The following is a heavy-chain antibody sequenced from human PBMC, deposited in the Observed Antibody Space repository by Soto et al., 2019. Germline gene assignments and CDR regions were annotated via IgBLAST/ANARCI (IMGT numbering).Heavy chain of an antibody. V-gene: IGHV1-2*06. CDR2: INPRSGDT. CDR1: GYTFIGYY. J-gene: IGHJ5*02. D-gene: IGHD1-26*01. CDR3: VRDVVGATPLGWFDP. Sequence: QVQLVQSVAEVKKPGASVKVSCKSSGYTFIGYYIHWVRQAPGQGLECMGRINPRSGDTTYAQKFQGRLTMTRDTSISTAYMELSSLRSDDTAVYYWVRDVVGATPLGWFDPCGQGSLVTVS.